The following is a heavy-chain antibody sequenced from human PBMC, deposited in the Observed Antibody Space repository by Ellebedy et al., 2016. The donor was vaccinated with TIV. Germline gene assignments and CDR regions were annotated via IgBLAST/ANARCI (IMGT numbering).Heavy chain of an antibody. J-gene: IGHJ4*02. CDR1: GFTFSSYS. Sequence: GESLKISCAASGFTFSSYSLKWVRQAPGKGLEWVSYISSSSSTINYADSVKGRFTISRDNAKNSLYLQMNSLRAEDTAVYYCSRYPCGNSRECDYWGQGTLVTVSS. V-gene: IGHV3-48*04. D-gene: IGHD4-23*01. CDR3: SRYPCGNSRECDY. CDR2: ISSSSSTI.